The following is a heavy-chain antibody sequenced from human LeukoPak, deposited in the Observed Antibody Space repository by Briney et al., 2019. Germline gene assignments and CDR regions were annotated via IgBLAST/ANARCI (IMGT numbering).Heavy chain of an antibody. CDR1: GYTFTSYG. D-gene: IGHD2-2*02. CDR2: ISAYNGNT. V-gene: IGHV1-18*01. Sequence: ASVKVSCKASGYTFTSYGISWVRQAPGQGLEWMGWISAYNGNTNYAQKLQGRVTMTTDTSTSTAYMELRSLRSDDTAVYYCARDRIYCSSTSCYTGAYYYYGMDVWGQGTTVTVSS. J-gene: IGHJ6*02. CDR3: ARDRIYCSSTSCYTGAYYYYGMDV.